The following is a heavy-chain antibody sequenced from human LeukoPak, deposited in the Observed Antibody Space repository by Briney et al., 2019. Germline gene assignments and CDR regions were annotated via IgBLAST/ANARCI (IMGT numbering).Heavy chain of an antibody. CDR2: INPNSGDT. V-gene: IGHV1-2*02. D-gene: IGHD2-2*01. CDR3: ARQGPIVVMPAAIRTWLDP. Sequence: GASVKVSCKASGYSFIGYYVHWVRQAPGQGLEWMGWINPNSGDTNYAQKFQGRVTMTRDTSISTAYMELSRLRSDDTAVYYCARQGPIVVMPAAIRTWLDPWGQGTLVTVSS. J-gene: IGHJ5*02. CDR1: GYSFIGYY.